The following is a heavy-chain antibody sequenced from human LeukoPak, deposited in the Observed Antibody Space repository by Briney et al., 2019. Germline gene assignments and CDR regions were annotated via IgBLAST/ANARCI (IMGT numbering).Heavy chain of an antibody. CDR1: GGTFSSYA. Sequence: GASVKVSCKASGGTFSSYAISWVRQAPGQGLEWMGGIIPIFGTANYAQKFQGRVTITTDESTSTAYMELSSLRSEDTAVYYCARDRNYDSSGYQDWSDPWGQGTLVTVSS. D-gene: IGHD3-22*01. J-gene: IGHJ5*02. CDR2: IIPIFGTA. CDR3: ARDRNYDSSGYQDWSDP. V-gene: IGHV1-69*05.